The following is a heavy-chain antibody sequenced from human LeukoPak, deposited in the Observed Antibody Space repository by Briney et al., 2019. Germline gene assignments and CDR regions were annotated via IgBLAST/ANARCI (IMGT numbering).Heavy chain of an antibody. V-gene: IGHV4-39*07. J-gene: IGHJ5*02. CDR1: GGSISSSSYY. CDR3: ARSAETGWFDP. Sequence: SETLSLTCTVSGGSISSSSYYWGWIRQPPGKGLEWIGSIYYSGSTYYNPSLKSRVTISVDTSKNQFSLKLSSVTAADTAVYYCARSAETGWFDPWGQGTLVTVSS. CDR2: IYYSGST. D-gene: IGHD3-9*01.